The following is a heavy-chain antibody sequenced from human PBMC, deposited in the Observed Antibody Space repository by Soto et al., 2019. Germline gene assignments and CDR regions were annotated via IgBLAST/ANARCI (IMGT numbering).Heavy chain of an antibody. D-gene: IGHD6-13*01. J-gene: IGHJ4*02. CDR1: GDSISSGDYY. CDR3: ARGRRYNSSWYYFDY. Sequence: PSETLSLTSTVSGDSISSGDYYWSWVRQPPGKGLEWIGYIYYSGSTYYNPSLKSRVTISVDPSKNQFSLKLTSVTAADTAAYYCARGRRYNSSWYYFDYWGQGTLVTVSS. V-gene: IGHV4-30-4*01. CDR2: IYYSGST.